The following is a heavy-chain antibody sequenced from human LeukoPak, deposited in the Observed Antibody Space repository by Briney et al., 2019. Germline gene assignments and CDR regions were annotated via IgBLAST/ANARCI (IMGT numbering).Heavy chain of an antibody. J-gene: IGHJ4*02. CDR1: GYTFTDYF. D-gene: IGHD3-10*01. CDR2: INPNSGGT. Sequence: ASVKVSCKASGYTFTDYFMHWVRQAPGQGLEWMGWINPNSGGTNSAQMFQGRVTMTRDTSISTAYMELSRLRSDDTAVYYCARTITMVRGVLGYWGQGTLVTVSS. CDR3: ARTITMVRGVLGY. V-gene: IGHV1-2*02.